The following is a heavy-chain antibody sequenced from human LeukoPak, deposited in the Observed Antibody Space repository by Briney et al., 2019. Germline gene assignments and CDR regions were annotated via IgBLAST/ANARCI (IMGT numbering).Heavy chain of an antibody. J-gene: IGHJ4*02. CDR1: GYTFTSYY. D-gene: IGHD6-13*01. CDR2: INPSGGST. V-gene: IGHV1-46*01. Sequence: ASVKVSCKASGYTFTSYYMHWVRQAPGQGLEWMGIINPSGGSTSFAQKLQGRVTMTRDTSTSTVYMELSSLRSEDTAVYYCAREAAAGTTSFDCWGQGTLVTVSS. CDR3: AREAAAGTTSFDC.